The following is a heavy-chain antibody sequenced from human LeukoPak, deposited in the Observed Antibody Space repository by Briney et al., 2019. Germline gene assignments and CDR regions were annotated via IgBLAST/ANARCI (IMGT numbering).Heavy chain of an antibody. Sequence: GGSLRLSCAASGFTFSNAWMSWVRQAPGKGLEWVGRIESKTDGGTTAYAAPVQGRFTISRDDSKNTLYLQMNSLKTDDTAVYYCTTSPFRYYYGSAYYMDVWGKGTTVTISS. CDR2: IESKTDGGTT. CDR3: TTSPFRYYYGSAYYMDV. D-gene: IGHD3-10*01. CDR1: GFTFSNAW. J-gene: IGHJ6*03. V-gene: IGHV3-15*04.